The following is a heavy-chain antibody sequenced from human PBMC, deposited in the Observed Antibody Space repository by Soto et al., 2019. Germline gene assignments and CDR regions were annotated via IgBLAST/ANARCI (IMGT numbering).Heavy chain of an antibody. CDR2: SRDKGNSYST. V-gene: IGHV3-72*01. J-gene: IGHJ4*02. Sequence: EVQLVESGGGLVQPGGSLRLSCAGSGFTFSDYYIDWVRQAPGKGLEWVGRSRDKGNSYSTDYAASVKGRFTVSRDASNNKLNPRMSSLKTEDTALYHCTRSIVGTTSSDYWGQGTLVTVSS. CDR1: GFTFSDYY. CDR3: TRSIVGTTSSDY. D-gene: IGHD1-26*01.